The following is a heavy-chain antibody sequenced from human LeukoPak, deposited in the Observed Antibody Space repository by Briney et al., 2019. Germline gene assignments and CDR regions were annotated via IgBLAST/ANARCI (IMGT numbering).Heavy chain of an antibody. CDR2: ISSRGRSI. D-gene: IGHD5-24*01. CDR3: ARDLRRAGFINFDH. CDR1: GFSFSDYY. Sequence: GGSLRLSCAASGFSFSDYYMRWIRQAPGKGLEWVSYISSRGRSIDYADSVKGRFTISRDNAENSLYLQMNSLSAEDTAVYYCARDLRRAGFINFDHWGQGTLVIVSS. J-gene: IGHJ4*02. V-gene: IGHV3-11*04.